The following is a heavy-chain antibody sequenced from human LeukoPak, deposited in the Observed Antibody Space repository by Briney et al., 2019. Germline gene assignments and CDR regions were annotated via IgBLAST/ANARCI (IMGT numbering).Heavy chain of an antibody. CDR3: ARDLPSGSSGYVY. CDR1: GYTFTSYT. D-gene: IGHD6-19*01. V-gene: IGHV1-3*01. CDR2: INAGNGNT. Sequence: GASVKVSCKASGYTFTSYTIHWVRQAPGQRLEWMGWINAGNGNTKYSQKFQGRVTITRDTSASTAYMELSSLRSEDTAVYYCARDLPSGSSGYVYWGQGTLVTVSS. J-gene: IGHJ4*02.